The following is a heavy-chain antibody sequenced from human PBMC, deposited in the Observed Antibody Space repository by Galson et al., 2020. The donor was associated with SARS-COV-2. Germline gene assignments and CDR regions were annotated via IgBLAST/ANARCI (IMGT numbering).Heavy chain of an antibody. CDR1: GFTFSSYD. V-gene: IGHV3-13*01. D-gene: IGHD3-22*01. CDR2: IGTAGDT. CDR3: ARGDYYDSSGYYSRWFDP. Sequence: GGSLRLSCAASGFTFSSYDMHWVRQATGKGLEWVSAIGTAGDTYYPGSVKGRFTISRENAKNSLYLQMNSLRAGDTAVYYCARGDYYDSSGYYSRWFDPWGQGTLVTVSS. J-gene: IGHJ5*02.